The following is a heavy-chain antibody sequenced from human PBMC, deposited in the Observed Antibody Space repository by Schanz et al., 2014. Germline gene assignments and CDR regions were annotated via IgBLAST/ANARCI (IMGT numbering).Heavy chain of an antibody. V-gene: IGHV3-23*03. D-gene: IGHD2-21*02. Sequence: EVQLLESGGGLVQPGGSLKLSCAASGLIFSNYVMSWVRQAPGRGLEWVSIIFTDGRTYYEDSVKGRFTISRDSSKNTLFLQMNSLRAEDTAVYYCVRERTNYGGNSYFFDHWGQGTLVTVSS. CDR3: VRERTNYGGNSYFFDH. CDR1: GLIFSNYV. J-gene: IGHJ4*02. CDR2: IFTDGRT.